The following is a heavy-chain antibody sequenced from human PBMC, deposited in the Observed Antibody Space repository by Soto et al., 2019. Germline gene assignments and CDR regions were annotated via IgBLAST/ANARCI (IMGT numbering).Heavy chain of an antibody. D-gene: IGHD1-7*01. Sequence: EVQLAESGGGMVQPGGSLRLSCVASGFTCRSYDMHWVRQAPGKGLEYVSSISSNGGTTYYGNSVKGRFTISRDNSKNTLYLQMGSLRAEDMAVYYCVRRVSGNYDYWGQGTLVTVSS. V-gene: IGHV3-64*01. CDR3: VRRVSGNYDY. CDR2: ISSNGGTT. J-gene: IGHJ4*02. CDR1: GFTCRSYD.